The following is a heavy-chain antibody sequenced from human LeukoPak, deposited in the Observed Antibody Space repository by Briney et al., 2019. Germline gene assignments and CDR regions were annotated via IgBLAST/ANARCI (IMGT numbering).Heavy chain of an antibody. CDR1: GFTFSNYA. CDR2: ISYDGSNK. D-gene: IGHD2-2*01. J-gene: IGHJ5*02. CDR3: ARDQFKTDCSSTSCPPSS. V-gene: IGHV3-30*01. Sequence: PGRSLRLPCAASGFTFSNYAMHWVRQAPGKGLEWVAVISYDGSNKYYADSVKGRFTISRDNSKNTLYLQMNSLRAEDTAVYSCARDQFKTDCSSTSCPPSSWGQGTLVTVSS.